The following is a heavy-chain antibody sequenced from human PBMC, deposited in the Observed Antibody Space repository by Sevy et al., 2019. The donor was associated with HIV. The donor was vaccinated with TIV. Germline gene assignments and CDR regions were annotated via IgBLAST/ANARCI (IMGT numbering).Heavy chain of an antibody. D-gene: IGHD2-2*01. CDR2: IYHSGST. V-gene: IGHV4-38-2*01. CDR3: ARRYCSGTSCYPYFDY. CDR1: GYSITNGYY. J-gene: IGHJ4*02. Sequence: SETLSLTCAVSGYSITNGYYWGWIRQPPGKGLEWIGSIYHSGSTYYNPSLKSRVTISIDTSKNQFSLKLNSVTAADTAVYYSARRYCSGTSCYPYFDYWGQGTLVTVSS.